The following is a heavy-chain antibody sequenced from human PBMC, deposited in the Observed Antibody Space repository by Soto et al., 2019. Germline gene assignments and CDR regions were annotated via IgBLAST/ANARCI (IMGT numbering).Heavy chain of an antibody. V-gene: IGHV1-18*01. Sequence: GASVKVSCKASGYTFTSYGISWVRQAPGQGLEWMGWISAYNGNTNYAQKLQGRVTMTTDTSTSTAYMELRSLRSDDTAVYYCARERIAEPGIAVAGTKGFDPWGQGTLVTVSS. J-gene: IGHJ5*02. CDR3: ARERIAEPGIAVAGTKGFDP. CDR1: GYTFTSYG. D-gene: IGHD6-19*01. CDR2: ISAYNGNT.